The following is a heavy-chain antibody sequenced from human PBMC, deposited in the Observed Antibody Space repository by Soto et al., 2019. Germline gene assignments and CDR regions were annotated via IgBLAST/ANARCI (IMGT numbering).Heavy chain of an antibody. D-gene: IGHD6-19*01. Sequence: ASVKVSCKTSGYTFTGYYMHWVRQAPGQGLEWMGWINPNSGGTNYAQKFQGWVTMTRDTSISTAYMELSRLRSDDTAVYYCARGFSSGWYFDYWGQGTLVTVSS. CDR2: INPNSGGT. J-gene: IGHJ4*02. V-gene: IGHV1-2*04. CDR3: ARGFSSGWYFDY. CDR1: GYTFTGYY.